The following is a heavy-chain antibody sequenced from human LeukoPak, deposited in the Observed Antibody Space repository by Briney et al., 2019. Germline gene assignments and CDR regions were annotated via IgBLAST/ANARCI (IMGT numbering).Heavy chain of an antibody. CDR2: IDYSGST. CDR3: ARTPDDSSGYHLGYFDL. CDR1: GGSISTYY. J-gene: IGHJ2*01. D-gene: IGHD3-22*01. Sequence: PSETLSLTCTVSGGSISTYYWSWIRQPPGKGLEWIAYIDYSGSTNCNPSLKSRVTISVGTSKNQFSLKLSSVTAADTAVYYCARTPDDSSGYHLGYFDLWGRGTLVTVSS. V-gene: IGHV4-59*08.